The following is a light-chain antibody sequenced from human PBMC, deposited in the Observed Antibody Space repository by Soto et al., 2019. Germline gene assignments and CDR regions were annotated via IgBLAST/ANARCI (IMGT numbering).Light chain of an antibody. CDR1: SSDVGGYSY. Sequence: QSALTQPASVSGSPGQSITISCTGTSSDVGGYSYVSWYQQLPGKAPKLLIHAVSERPSGVSDRFSGSKSGNTASLTISGLQVEDEADYYCCSYAGSYTWVFGGGTKLTVL. CDR2: AVS. V-gene: IGLV2-11*01. CDR3: CSYAGSYTWV. J-gene: IGLJ3*02.